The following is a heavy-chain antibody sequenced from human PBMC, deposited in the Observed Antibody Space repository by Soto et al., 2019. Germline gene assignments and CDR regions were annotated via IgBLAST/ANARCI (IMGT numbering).Heavy chain of an antibody. J-gene: IGHJ6*02. CDR3: ARDMSGGTYNYYYGMDV. V-gene: IGHV3-48*01. CDR1: GFNFGSYS. CDR2: IFVSSTTI. D-gene: IGHD1-26*01. Sequence: GGSLRLSCVASGFNFGSYSMVWVRQAPGKGLEWISYIFVSSTTIYYADSVKGRFTISRDNSKNTLYLQMNSLRADDTAVYYCARDMSGGTYNYYYGMDVWGQGTTVTVSS.